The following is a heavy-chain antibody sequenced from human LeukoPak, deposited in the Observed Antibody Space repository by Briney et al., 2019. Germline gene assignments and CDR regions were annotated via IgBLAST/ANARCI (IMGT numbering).Heavy chain of an antibody. J-gene: IGHJ4*02. CDR1: GGSISSYF. CDR2: IYYSGST. CDR3: ARAGGYYDSSGYPGDFDY. D-gene: IGHD3-22*01. Sequence: SETLSLTCTVSGGSISSYFWSWIRQPPGKGLEWIGYIYYSGSTNYNPSLKSRVTISVDTSKNQFSLKLSSVTAADTAVYYCARAGGYYDSSGYPGDFDYWGQGTLVTVSS. V-gene: IGHV4-59*01.